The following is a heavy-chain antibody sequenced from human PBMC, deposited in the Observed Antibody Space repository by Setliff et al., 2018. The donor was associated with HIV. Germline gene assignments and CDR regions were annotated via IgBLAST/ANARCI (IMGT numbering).Heavy chain of an antibody. D-gene: IGHD2-2*01. V-gene: IGHV3-30*02. CDR1: GSTFSNYG. J-gene: IGHJ6*03. CDR3: AKSCDVPSKPGPYYYSMDV. Sequence: GGSLRLSCAASGSTFSNYGINWVRQAPGKGLEWVAFIRHDASNKFYADSVKGRFTISRDNSKNTLFLQLNSLRVDDTAVYYCAKSCDVPSKPGPYYYSMDVWGKGTTVTVSS. CDR2: IRHDASNK.